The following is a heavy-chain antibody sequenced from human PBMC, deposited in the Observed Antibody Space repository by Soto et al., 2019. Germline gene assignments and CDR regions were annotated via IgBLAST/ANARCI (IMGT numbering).Heavy chain of an antibody. V-gene: IGHV3-21*06. CDR2: ISSTNNYI. J-gene: IGHJ4*02. Sequence: PGGSLRLSCAASGFTFTRYSMNWVRQAPGKGLEWVSSISSTNNYIYYGNSMKGRFTNSRDNAKSSLYLEMNDLRAEDRAVYYCARESEDLTSNFDYWGQGTLVTVSS. CDR3: ARESEDLTSNFDY. CDR1: GFTFTRYS.